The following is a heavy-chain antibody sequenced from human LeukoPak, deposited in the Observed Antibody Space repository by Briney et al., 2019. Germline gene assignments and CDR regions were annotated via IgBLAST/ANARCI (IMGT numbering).Heavy chain of an antibody. V-gene: IGHV4-38-2*01. Sequence: SETLSLSCAVSGYSISSGYYWGWIRQPPGKGLEWIGSIYHSGSTYYNPSLKSRVTISVDTSKNQFSLKLSSVTAADTAVYYCARRSGRELWLYWGQGTLVTVSS. J-gene: IGHJ4*02. CDR3: ARRSGRELWLY. D-gene: IGHD5-18*01. CDR2: IYHSGST. CDR1: GYSISSGYY.